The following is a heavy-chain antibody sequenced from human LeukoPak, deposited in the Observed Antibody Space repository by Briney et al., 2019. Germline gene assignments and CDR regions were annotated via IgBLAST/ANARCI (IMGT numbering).Heavy chain of an antibody. D-gene: IGHD1-26*01. CDR2: ISGSGGNT. CDR1: GFTFSSYA. V-gene: IGHV3-23*01. J-gene: IGHJ4*02. CDR3: AKDQAPGGSYFLFDY. Sequence: GGSLRLSCAASGFTFSSYALSWVRQAPGKGLEWVSAISGSGGNTYYADSVKGRFTISRDNSKNTLYLQMNSLRAEDTAVYYCAKDQAPGGSYFLFDYWGQGTLVTVSS.